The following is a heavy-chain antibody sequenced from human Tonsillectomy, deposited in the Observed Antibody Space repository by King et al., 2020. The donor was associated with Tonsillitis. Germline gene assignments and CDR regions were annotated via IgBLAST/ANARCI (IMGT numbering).Heavy chain of an antibody. CDR2: IYYSGST. D-gene: IGHD2-15*01. J-gene: IGHJ5*02. V-gene: IGHV4-59*12. CDR3: ARGSVVVASGINWFDP. Sequence: QLQESGPGLVKPSETLSLTCTVSGGSISSYYWSWIRQPPGKGLEWIGYIYYSGSTNYNPSLKSRVAISVETSKNQFSLKLTSVTAADTAVYYFARGSVVVASGINWFDPWGQGTLVTVSS. CDR1: GGSISSYY.